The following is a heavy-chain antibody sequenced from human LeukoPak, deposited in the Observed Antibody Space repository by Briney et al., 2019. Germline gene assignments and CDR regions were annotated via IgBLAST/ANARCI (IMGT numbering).Heavy chain of an antibody. CDR2: IYTSGST. CDR1: GGSISSGSYY. CDR3: ARVKLWRGLEYSSRPGNTPGPFYYYYYMDV. Sequence: PSETLSLTCTVSGGSISSGSYYWGWIRQPAGRGLEWIGRIYTSGSTNYNPSRKSRVTISVYTAKNQFSLKLTSVTAADTAVYYCARVKLWRGLEYSSRPGNTPGPFYYYYYMDVWGKGTTVTVSS. D-gene: IGHD6-6*01. J-gene: IGHJ6*03. V-gene: IGHV4-61*02.